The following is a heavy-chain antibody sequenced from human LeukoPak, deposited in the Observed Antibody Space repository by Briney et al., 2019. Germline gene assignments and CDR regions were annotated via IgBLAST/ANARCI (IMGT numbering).Heavy chain of an antibody. CDR2: ITGSGAFT. D-gene: IGHD6-19*01. Sequence: GGSLRLSCAASGITFIKYSMTWVRQAPGKGLEWVSAITGSGAFTDYADSVKGRFTISRDNSKNTLYLQMNSLRAEDTGVYYCAKRSAESSGYFDYWGQGTLVTVSS. V-gene: IGHV3-23*01. CDR3: AKRSAESSGYFDY. CDR1: GITFIKYS. J-gene: IGHJ4*02.